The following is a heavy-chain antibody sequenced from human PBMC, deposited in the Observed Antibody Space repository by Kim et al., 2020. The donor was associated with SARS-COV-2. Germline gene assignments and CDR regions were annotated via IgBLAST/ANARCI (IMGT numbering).Heavy chain of an antibody. Sequence: GPKFRGRVTVTADKSTSTAYMELSSLRSEDTAVYYCARDPIEIPAAFDYWGQGTLVTVSS. CDR3: ARDPIEIPAAFDY. D-gene: IGHD6-13*01. J-gene: IGHJ4*02. V-gene: IGHV1-69*04.